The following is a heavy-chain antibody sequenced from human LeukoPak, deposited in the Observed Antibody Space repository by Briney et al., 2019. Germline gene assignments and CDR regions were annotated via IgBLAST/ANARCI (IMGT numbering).Heavy chain of an antibody. CDR2: INWNGGRP. D-gene: IGHD3-10*01. V-gene: IGHV3-20*04. Sequence: PGGSLRLSCAAFGFTVEDYGMSWVRQVPGKGLEWVSGINWNGGRPGYADSVKGRFTISRDNAKNSLYLQMNSLRAEDTALYYCARNLVGSYFVYWGQGTLVTVSS. CDR1: GFTVEDYG. J-gene: IGHJ4*02. CDR3: ARNLVGSYFVY.